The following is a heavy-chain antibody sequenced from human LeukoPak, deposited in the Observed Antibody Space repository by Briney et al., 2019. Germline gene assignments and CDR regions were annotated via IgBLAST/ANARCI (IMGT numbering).Heavy chain of an antibody. CDR3: ARGSSWYFDY. CDR1: GYSISSGYY. J-gene: IGHJ4*02. Sequence: SETLSLTCSVSGYSISSGYYWGWIRQPPGKGLEWIGSIYHSGSTNYNPSLKSRVTMSVDTSKNQFSLKLNSVTAADTAVYYCARGSSWYFDYWGQGTLVTVSS. D-gene: IGHD6-13*01. CDR2: IYHSGST. V-gene: IGHV4-38-2*02.